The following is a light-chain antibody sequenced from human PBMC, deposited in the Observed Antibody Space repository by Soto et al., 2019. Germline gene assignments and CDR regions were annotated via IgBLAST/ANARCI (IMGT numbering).Light chain of an antibody. CDR3: SSCTSSSTDVV. J-gene: IGLJ2*01. CDR2: DVS. V-gene: IGLV2-14*01. Sequence: QSALTQPASVSGSPGQSITISCTGTSSDVGGYNYVSWYQQHPGKAPKLMIYDVSNRPSGVSNRFSGSKSGNTASLTISGLQAEDEADYYCSSCTSSSTDVVFGGGTKLTVL. CDR1: SSDVGGYNY.